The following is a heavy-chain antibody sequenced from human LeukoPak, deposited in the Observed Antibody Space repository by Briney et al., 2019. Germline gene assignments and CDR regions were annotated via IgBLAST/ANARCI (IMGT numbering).Heavy chain of an antibody. CDR3: ARGGAGFDAFDI. D-gene: IGHD2-15*01. V-gene: IGHV4-59*01. CDR2: IYYSGST. J-gene: IGHJ3*02. CDR1: GGSISSYY. Sequence: SETLSLTCTVSGGSISSYYWSWIRQPPGKGLEWIGYIYYSGSTNYNPSLKSRVTISVDTSKNQFSLKLSPVTAADTAVYYCARGGAGFDAFDIWGQGTMVTVSS.